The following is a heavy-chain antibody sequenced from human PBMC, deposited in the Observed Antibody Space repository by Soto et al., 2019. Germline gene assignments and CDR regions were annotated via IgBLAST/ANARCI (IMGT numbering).Heavy chain of an antibody. D-gene: IGHD2-15*01. CDR2: IGASGDIT. V-gene: IGHV3-23*01. CDR3: AKDDFTDRGNDYFDY. CDR1: GFSFTNFA. J-gene: IGHJ4*02. Sequence: RGSLRLSCEASGFSFTNFAMSWVRQAPGKGLEWAAGIGASGDITWYADSVKGRLSISRDNSKNTLYLQLNSLRFEDTAVYYCAKDDFTDRGNDYFDYWGPGTLVTVSS.